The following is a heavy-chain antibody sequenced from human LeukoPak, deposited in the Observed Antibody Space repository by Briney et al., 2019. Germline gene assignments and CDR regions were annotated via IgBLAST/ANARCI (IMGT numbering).Heavy chain of an antibody. J-gene: IGHJ4*02. Sequence: GGSLRLSCAASGFTFSSYWMHWVRQAPGKGLVWVSRIKTDGTSTRYADSVEGRFTISRDNAKNTLYLQMNSLRAEDTAVYYCAGDRWPSGFDSWGQGTLVTVSS. CDR2: IKTDGTST. D-gene: IGHD1-14*01. CDR3: AGDRWPSGFDS. V-gene: IGHV3-74*01. CDR1: GFTFSSYW.